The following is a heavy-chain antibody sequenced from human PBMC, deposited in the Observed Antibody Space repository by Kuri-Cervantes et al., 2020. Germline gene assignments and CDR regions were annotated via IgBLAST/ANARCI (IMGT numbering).Heavy chain of an antibody. CDR3: ARGGFLTNAFDI. CDR1: GGSISSGSYY. V-gene: IGHV4-30-2*02. Sequence: SETLSLTCTVSGGSISSGSYYWSWIRQPPGKGLEWIGYIYHSGSTYYNPSLKSRVAISVDRSKNQFSLKLSSVTATDTAVYYCARGGFLTNAFDIWGQGTTVTVS. CDR2: IYHSGST. D-gene: IGHD3-16*01. J-gene: IGHJ3*02.